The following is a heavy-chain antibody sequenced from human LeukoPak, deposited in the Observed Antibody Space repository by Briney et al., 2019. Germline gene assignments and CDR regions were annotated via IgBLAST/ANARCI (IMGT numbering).Heavy chain of an antibody. D-gene: IGHD6-13*01. CDR3: ARGISWYSYFDY. V-gene: IGHV4-4*07. J-gene: IGHJ4*02. Sequence: SETLSLTCTVSGGSMSSSYWSWIRQPAGKGLEWIGRIYTSGDTNYNPSLKSRVTMSVDTSKNQFSLKLSSVTAADTAVYYCARGISWYSYFDYWGQGTLVTVSS. CDR1: GGSMSSSY. CDR2: IYTSGDT.